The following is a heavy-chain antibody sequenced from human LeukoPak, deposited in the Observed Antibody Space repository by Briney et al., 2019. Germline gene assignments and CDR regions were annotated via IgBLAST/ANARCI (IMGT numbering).Heavy chain of an antibody. D-gene: IGHD3-10*01. Sequence: ASVKVSCKASGGTFSSYAISWVRQAPGQGLEWMGRIIPILGIANYAQKFQGRVTITADKSTSTAYMEPSSLRSEDTAVYYCASGPMVRGVFMDVWGQGTTVTVSS. CDR2: IIPILGIA. CDR3: ASGPMVRGVFMDV. J-gene: IGHJ6*02. V-gene: IGHV1-69*04. CDR1: GGTFSSYA.